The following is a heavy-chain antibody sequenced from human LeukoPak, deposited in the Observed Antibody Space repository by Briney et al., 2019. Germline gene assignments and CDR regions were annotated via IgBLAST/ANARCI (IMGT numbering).Heavy chain of an antibody. V-gene: IGHV3-30-3*01. CDR1: GFTFRNYV. D-gene: IGHD3-10*01. CDR2: TSPDLNVK. CDR3: AREGYYGSGSPPSLYFDY. J-gene: IGHJ4*02. Sequence: GGSLRLSCAASGFTFRNYVIHWVRQAPGKGLEWVAVTSPDLNVKLYADSVKGRFTISRDNSRSTLYLQMNSLRPEDTAIYYCAREGYYGSGSPPSLYFDYWGQGTLVTVSS.